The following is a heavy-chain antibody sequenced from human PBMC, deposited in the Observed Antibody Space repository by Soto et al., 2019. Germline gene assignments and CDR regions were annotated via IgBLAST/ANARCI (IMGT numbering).Heavy chain of an antibody. Sequence: GGSLRLSCAASGFTFSSHAMHWVRQAPGKGLEWVAFISYDGSNQHYADSVKGRFTIPRDNSENTLYLQMNSLRGEDTAMYYCARDLGAWKFDYWGQGTLVTVSS. J-gene: IGHJ4*02. CDR2: ISYDGSNQ. CDR3: ARDLGAWKFDY. CDR1: GFTFSSHA. V-gene: IGHV3-30-3*01. D-gene: IGHD1-1*01.